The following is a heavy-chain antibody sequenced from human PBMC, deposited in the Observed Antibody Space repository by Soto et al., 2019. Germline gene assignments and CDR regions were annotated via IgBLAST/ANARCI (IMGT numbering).Heavy chain of an antibody. Sequence: ASVKVSCKASGYTFTGYYIHWVRQAPGQGLEWMGWINPNSGGTNYAQKFQGRVTMTRDTSISTAYMELSRLRSDDTAVYYCARGPSYDFWSGYPMNWFDPWGQGTMVTVSS. D-gene: IGHD3-3*01. V-gene: IGHV1-2*02. J-gene: IGHJ5*02. CDR2: INPNSGGT. CDR1: GYTFTGYY. CDR3: ARGPSYDFWSGYPMNWFDP.